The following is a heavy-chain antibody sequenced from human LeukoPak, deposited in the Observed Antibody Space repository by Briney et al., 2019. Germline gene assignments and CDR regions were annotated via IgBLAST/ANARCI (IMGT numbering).Heavy chain of an antibody. J-gene: IGHJ3*02. V-gene: IGHV4-34*01. CDR2: IIHSGST. CDR1: GGSFSGSY. CDR3: ARGGGDWNDAYQNAFDI. D-gene: IGHD1-1*01. Sequence: SETLSLTCAVYGGSFSGSYLSWMRQSPGKGLEWIGEIIHSGSTTYNPSLKSRVTISIDTSKNQFFLKLSSVTAADTAVYYCARGGGDWNDAYQNAFDIWDQGTMGTVSS.